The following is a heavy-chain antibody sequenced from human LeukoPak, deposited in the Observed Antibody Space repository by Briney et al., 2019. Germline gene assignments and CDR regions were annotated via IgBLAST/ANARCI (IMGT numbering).Heavy chain of an antibody. V-gene: IGHV1-2*02. CDR2: INGKSGVT. Sequence: ASVKVSCKASGFTFTDHYMHWVRQAPGQGREWMGWINGKSGVTFYAQQFQDRITVTRDTSISTMYLELNRLTSADTAIYYCARDFDWGPDYWGPGTLVAVSS. CDR3: ARDFDWGPDY. J-gene: IGHJ4*02. CDR1: GFTFTDHY. D-gene: IGHD3-16*01.